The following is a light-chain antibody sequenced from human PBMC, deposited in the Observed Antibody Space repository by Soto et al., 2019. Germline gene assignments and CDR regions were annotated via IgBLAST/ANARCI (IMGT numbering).Light chain of an antibody. CDR1: SSDVGAYNY. CDR2: EVN. Sequence: QSALTQPASVSGSPGQSITISCTGTSSDVGAYNYVSWYQQHPGKAPKLMIYEVNNRPSGVSNRFSGSKSANTASLTISGLHAEDEADYYCSSHTTSSLPGIFGGGTKVTVL. V-gene: IGLV2-14*01. J-gene: IGLJ2*01. CDR3: SSHTTSSLPGI.